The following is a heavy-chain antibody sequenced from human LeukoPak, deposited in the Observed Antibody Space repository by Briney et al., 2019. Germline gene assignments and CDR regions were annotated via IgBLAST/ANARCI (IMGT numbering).Heavy chain of an antibody. J-gene: IGHJ4*02. D-gene: IGHD3-22*01. CDR1: GGTFTSYA. CDR3: ASSPDSSGIDY. CDR2: IIPIFGTA. Sequence: SVKVSCKASGGTFTSYAISWVRQAPGQGLEWMGRIIPIFGTANYAQKFQGRVTITTDESTSTAYMELSSLRSEDTAVYYCASSPDSSGIDYWGQGTLVTVSS. V-gene: IGHV1-69*05.